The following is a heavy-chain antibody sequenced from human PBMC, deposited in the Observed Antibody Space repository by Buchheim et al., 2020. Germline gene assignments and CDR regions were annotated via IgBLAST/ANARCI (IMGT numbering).Heavy chain of an antibody. J-gene: IGHJ4*02. V-gene: IGHV1-2*02. CDR1: GYTFTDYY. CDR3: ARDPLLPADIDFDY. CDR2: FNPNTGGT. D-gene: IGHD2-2*01. Sequence: QVQLVQSGAEVKRPGASVKVSCRASGYTFTDYYIHWVRQAPGQGLEWMGWFNPNTGGTVYSEKFQGRVTMTRDTSISTAYMEVSRLISDDTAVYYCARDPLLPADIDFDYWGQGTL.